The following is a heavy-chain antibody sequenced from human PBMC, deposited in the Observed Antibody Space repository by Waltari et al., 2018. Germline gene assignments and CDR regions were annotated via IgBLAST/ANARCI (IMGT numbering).Heavy chain of an antibody. Sequence: EVQLVESGGGLIQPGGSLRLSCAASGFTVSSHYIGWVRQAPGKGLELVSVIHSGGNTYYADSVKGRFTISRDSSKNTLYLQMNSLRAEDTAFYYCARSEYGDYGIDWGQGTLVTVSS. J-gene: IGHJ4*02. V-gene: IGHV3-53*01. CDR3: ARSEYGDYGID. CDR1: GFTVSSHY. CDR2: IHSGGNT. D-gene: IGHD4-17*01.